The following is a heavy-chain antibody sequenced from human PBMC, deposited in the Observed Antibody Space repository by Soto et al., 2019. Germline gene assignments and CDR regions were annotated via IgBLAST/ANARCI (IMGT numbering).Heavy chain of an antibody. CDR3: AQDSHGGNTYFDL. Sequence: VQLQESGPGLVRPSETLSLTCTVSGGSISSGNFYWSWIRQPPGKGLEWIGYIYFSGSTSYSPSLKSRLTISLNTSNNQFSLKLTSVTAADTAVYYWAQDSHGGNTYFDLWGQGALVTVSS. D-gene: IGHD1-26*01. CDR1: GGSISSGNFY. CDR2: IYFSGST. J-gene: IGHJ4*02. V-gene: IGHV4-30-4*03.